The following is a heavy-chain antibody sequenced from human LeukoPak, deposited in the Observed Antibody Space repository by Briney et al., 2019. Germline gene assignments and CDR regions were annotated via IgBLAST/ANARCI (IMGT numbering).Heavy chain of an antibody. CDR3: ARDPDYGDYYFDY. Sequence: ASVKVSCKASGGTFSSYAISWVRQAPGQGLEWMGRIIPILGIANYAQKFQGRVTITADKSTSTAYMELSGLRSEDTAVYYCARDPDYGDYYFDYWGQGTLVTVSS. J-gene: IGHJ4*02. CDR1: GGTFSSYA. V-gene: IGHV1-69*04. CDR2: IIPILGIA. D-gene: IGHD4-17*01.